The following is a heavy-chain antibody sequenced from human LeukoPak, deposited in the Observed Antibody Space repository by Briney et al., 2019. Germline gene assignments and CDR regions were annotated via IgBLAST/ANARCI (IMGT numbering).Heavy chain of an antibody. CDR1: GGTFSSYA. J-gene: IGHJ5*02. D-gene: IGHD4-17*01. CDR3: ARPHEDYGDYWFDP. V-gene: IGHV1-69*06. CDR2: IIPIFGTA. Sequence: GASVKVSCKASGGTFSSYAISWVRQAPGQGLEWMGGIIPIFGTANYAQKFQGRVTITADKSTSTAYMELSSLRSEDTAVYYCARPHEDYGDYWFDPWGQGTLVTVSS.